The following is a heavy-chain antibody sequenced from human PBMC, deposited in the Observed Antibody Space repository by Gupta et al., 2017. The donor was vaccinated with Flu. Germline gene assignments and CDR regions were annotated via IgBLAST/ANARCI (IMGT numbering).Heavy chain of an antibody. CDR3: ARSIARVVTAIPFVPGN. Sequence: EVQLVQSGAEVKKPGESLKISCKGSGYSFTSYWIGWVRQLPGKGLEWIGIIYPGDSDTRYSPSFQGQVTVAADKSISTAYLQWSSLKASDTAMYYCARSIARVVTAIPFVPGNWGQGTLVTVSS. CDR2: IYPGDSDT. J-gene: IGHJ4*02. V-gene: IGHV5-51*03. CDR1: GYSFTSYW. D-gene: IGHD2-21*02.